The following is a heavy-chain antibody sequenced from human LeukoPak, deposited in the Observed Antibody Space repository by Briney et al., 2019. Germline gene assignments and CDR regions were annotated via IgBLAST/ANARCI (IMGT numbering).Heavy chain of an antibody. CDR3: ARDSNVRYYYGMDV. V-gene: IGHV3-23*01. Sequence: PGGSLRLSCAASGFTFSSYAMSWVRQAPGKGLEWVSAISGSGGSTYYADSVKGRFTISRHNSKNTLYLQMNSLRAEDTAVYYCARDSNVRYYYGMDVWGQGTTVTVSS. CDR1: GFTFSSYA. CDR2: ISGSGGST. J-gene: IGHJ6*02.